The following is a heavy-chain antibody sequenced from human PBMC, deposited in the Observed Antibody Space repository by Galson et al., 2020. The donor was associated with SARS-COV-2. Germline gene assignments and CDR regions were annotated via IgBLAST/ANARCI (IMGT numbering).Heavy chain of an antibody. Sequence: GESLKISCAASGFTFSSYEMNWVRQAPGKGLEWVSYISSSGSTIYYADSVKGRFTISRDNAKNSLYLQMNSLRAEDTAVYYCARGGGRQWLVHYFDYWGQGTLVTVSS. CDR3: ARGGGRQWLVHYFDY. CDR1: GFTFSSYE. D-gene: IGHD6-19*01. CDR2: ISSSGSTI. J-gene: IGHJ4*02. V-gene: IGHV3-48*03.